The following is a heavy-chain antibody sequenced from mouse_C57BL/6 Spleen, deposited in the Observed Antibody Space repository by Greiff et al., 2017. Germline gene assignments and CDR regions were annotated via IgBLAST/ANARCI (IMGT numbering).Heavy chain of an antibody. CDR3: ARDPGSYYYGSSPFAY. CDR2: ISYDGSN. CDR1: GYSITSGYY. V-gene: IGHV3-6*01. D-gene: IGHD1-1*01. J-gene: IGHJ3*01. Sequence: VQLKESGPGLVKPSQSLSLTCSVTGYSITSGYYWNWIRQFPGNKLEWMGYISYDGSNNYNPSLKNRISITRDTSKNQFFLKLNSVTTEDTATYYCARDPGSYYYGSSPFAYWGQGTLVTVSA.